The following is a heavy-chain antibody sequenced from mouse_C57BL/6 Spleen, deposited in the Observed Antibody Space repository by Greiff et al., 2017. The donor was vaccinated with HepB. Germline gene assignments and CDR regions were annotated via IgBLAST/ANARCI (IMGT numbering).Heavy chain of an antibody. V-gene: IGHV1-82*01. CDR3: AIWDHWYFDV. J-gene: IGHJ1*03. CDR2: IYPGDGDT. D-gene: IGHD4-1*01. Sequence: VQLQQSGPELVKPGASVKISCKASGYAFSSSWMNWVKQRPGKGLEWIGRIYPGDGDTNYNGKFKGKATLTADKSTSTAYMPLSSLTSEDSAVYFCAIWDHWYFDVWGTGTTVTVSS. CDR1: GYAFSSSW.